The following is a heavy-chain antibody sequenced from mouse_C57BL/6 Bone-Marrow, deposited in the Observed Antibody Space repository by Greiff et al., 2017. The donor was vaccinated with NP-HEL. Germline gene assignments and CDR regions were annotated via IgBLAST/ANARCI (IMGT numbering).Heavy chain of an antibody. CDR2: IYPGDGDT. V-gene: IGHV1-82*01. CDR1: GYAFSSSW. D-gene: IGHD1-1*01. CDR3: TTRWFAY. Sequence: VQLQQSGPELVKPGASVKISCKASGYAFSSSWMNWVKQRPGKGLEWIGRIYPGDGDTNYNGKFKGKATLTADKSSSTAYLQLSSLTSEDTAVYYCTTRWFAYWGQGTLVTVSA. J-gene: IGHJ3*01.